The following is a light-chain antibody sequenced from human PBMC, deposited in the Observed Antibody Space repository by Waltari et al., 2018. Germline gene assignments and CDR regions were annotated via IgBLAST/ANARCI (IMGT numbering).Light chain of an antibody. Sequence: QSVLTQPPSTSGTPGQRVSISCSGSRSNIGNNYVFWYQHLPGTAPNLLIYRNKQRPPGVPDRFSGSKSGTSASLAISGLRPEDEATYYCAAWDDSLSVSYVFGTGTKVTVL. CDR1: RSNIGNNY. CDR3: AAWDDSLSVSYV. CDR2: RNK. J-gene: IGLJ1*01. V-gene: IGLV1-47*01.